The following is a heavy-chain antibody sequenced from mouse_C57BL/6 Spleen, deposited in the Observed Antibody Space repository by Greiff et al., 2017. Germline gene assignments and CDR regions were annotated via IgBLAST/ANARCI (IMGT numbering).Heavy chain of an antibody. CDR2: ISDGGSYT. Sequence: EVQRVESGGGLVKPGGSLKLSCAASGFTFSSYAMSWVRQTPEKRLEWVATISDGGSYTYYPDNVKGRFTISRDNAKNNLYLQMSHLKSEDTAMYYCAGAQAYYAMDYWGQGTSVTVSS. CDR1: GFTFSSYA. V-gene: IGHV5-4*01. CDR3: AGAQAYYAMDY. D-gene: IGHD3-2*02. J-gene: IGHJ4*01.